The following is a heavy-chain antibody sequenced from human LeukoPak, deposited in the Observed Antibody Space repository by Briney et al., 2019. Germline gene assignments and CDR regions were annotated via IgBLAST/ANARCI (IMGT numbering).Heavy chain of an antibody. J-gene: IGHJ5*02. CDR2: IYNSGIT. Sequence: SETLSLTCGVSGYSISSHYWGWIRQPPGKGLEWIGTIYNSGITYYNPSLKSRVTISVDTSKNQFSLKLSSVTAADTAVYYCTRTVVAATNWFDPWGQGTPVTVSS. V-gene: IGHV4-38-2*01. D-gene: IGHD2-15*01. CDR3: TRTVVAATNWFDP. CDR1: GYSISSHY.